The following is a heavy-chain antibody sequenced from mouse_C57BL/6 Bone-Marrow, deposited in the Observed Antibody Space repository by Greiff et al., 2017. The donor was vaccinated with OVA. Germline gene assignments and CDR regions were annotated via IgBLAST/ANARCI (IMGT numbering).Heavy chain of an antibody. J-gene: IGHJ4*01. Sequence: EVQLMESGGGLVQPGGSMKLSCVASGFTFSNYWMNWVRQSPEKGLEWVAQIRLKSDNYASHYAVSVKGRLTISRYSSKSSVYLQMNNLEAEDNGIYYCTGYAMDYWGQGTSVTVSS. CDR2: IRLKSDNYAS. CDR1: GFTFSNYW. V-gene: IGHV6-3*01. CDR3: TGYAMDY.